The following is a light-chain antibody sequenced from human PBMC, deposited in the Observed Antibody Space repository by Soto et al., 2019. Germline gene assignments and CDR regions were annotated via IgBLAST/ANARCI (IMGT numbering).Light chain of an antibody. CDR2: DAS. V-gene: IGKV3-11*01. CDR1: QSVSSY. CDR3: QQRSDWPLT. J-gene: IGKJ4*01. Sequence: EIVLTQSPTTLSLSPGERATLSCRASQSVSSYFAWYQQKPGQAPRLLFYDASTRAAGIPARFSGSGSGTDFTLTISSLEPEDFAVYYCQQRSDWPLTFGGGTKVEIK.